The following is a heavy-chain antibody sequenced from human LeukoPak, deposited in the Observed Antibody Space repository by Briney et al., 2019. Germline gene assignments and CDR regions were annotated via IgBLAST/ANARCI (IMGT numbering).Heavy chain of an antibody. CDR1: GYTFTSYA. CDR3: ARDVYYYGSGSYSGSDY. CDR2: INPSGGST. J-gene: IGHJ4*02. Sequence: GASVKVSCKASGYTFTSYAMHWVRQAPGQGLEWMGMINPSGGSTTYAQKFQGRVTMTRDTSTSTVYMELSSLRFEDTAVYYCARDVYYYGSGSYSGSDYWGQGTLVTVSS. V-gene: IGHV1-46*01. D-gene: IGHD3-10*01.